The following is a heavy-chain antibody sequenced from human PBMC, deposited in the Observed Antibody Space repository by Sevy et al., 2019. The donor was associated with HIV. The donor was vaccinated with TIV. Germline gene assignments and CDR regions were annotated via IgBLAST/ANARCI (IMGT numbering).Heavy chain of an antibody. CDR2: ISGSGRYT. D-gene: IGHD3-16*02. Sequence: GGSLRLSCAASEFTFSSYAMSWVRQAPGKGLEWVSSISGSGRYTYYADSVEGRFTISRDNSKNTLYLQMNSLRAEDTAVYYCAKDQGDYVWGTFRDYWGQGTLVTVSS. V-gene: IGHV3-23*01. CDR3: AKDQGDYVWGTFRDY. CDR1: EFTFSSYA. J-gene: IGHJ4*02.